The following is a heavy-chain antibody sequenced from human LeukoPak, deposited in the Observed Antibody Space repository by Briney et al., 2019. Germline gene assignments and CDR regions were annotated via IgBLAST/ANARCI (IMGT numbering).Heavy chain of an antibody. D-gene: IGHD2-15*01. V-gene: IGHV3-9*03. CDR2: ISWNSGSI. J-gene: IGHJ4*02. CDR1: GFTFDDYA. Sequence: GGSLRLSCAASGFTFDDYAMQWVRQAPGKGLEWVSGISWNSGSIGYADSVKGRFTISRDNAKNSLYLQMNSLRAEDMALYYCAKGSGISGLDYWGQGTLVTVSS. CDR3: AKGSGISGLDY.